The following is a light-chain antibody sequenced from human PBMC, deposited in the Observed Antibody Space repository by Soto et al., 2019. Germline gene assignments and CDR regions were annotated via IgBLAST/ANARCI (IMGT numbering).Light chain of an antibody. CDR2: DDS. J-gene: IGLJ1*01. CDR1: SSDVGGYNY. Sequence: QSVLTLPASVSRTPGQSITISCTGTSSDVGGYNYVSWYQQHPGKAPKFMIYDDSNRPSGVSNRFSGSKSGNTASLTISGLQAEDEADYDCCSYATSNTRQIVFGTGTKVTVL. CDR3: CSYATSNTRQIV. V-gene: IGLV2-14*01.